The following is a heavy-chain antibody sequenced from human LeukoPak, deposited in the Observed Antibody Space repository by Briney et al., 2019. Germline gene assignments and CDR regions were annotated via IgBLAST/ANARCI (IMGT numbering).Heavy chain of an antibody. D-gene: IGHD4-23*01. Sequence: SETLSLTCTVSGDPISSHYWNWLRQPPGKGLEWIGYIYYSGSTNYNPSLKSRVTISVDTSKNQFSLKLSSVTAADTAVYYCARETTVVTPGRSDVFDIWGQGTMVTVSS. V-gene: IGHV4-59*11. J-gene: IGHJ3*02. CDR2: IYYSGST. CDR1: GDPISSHY. CDR3: ARETTVVTPGRSDVFDI.